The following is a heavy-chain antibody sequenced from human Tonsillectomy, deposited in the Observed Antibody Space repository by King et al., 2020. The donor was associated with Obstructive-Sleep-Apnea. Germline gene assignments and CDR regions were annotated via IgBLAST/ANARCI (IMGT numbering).Heavy chain of an antibody. CDR1: GDSISSHY. CDR3: ASGAGWLVDY. CDR2: IYYIGST. J-gene: IGHJ4*02. Sequence: VQLQESGPGLVKPSETLSLTCTVSGDSISSHYWSWFRQPPGKGLEWIGYIYYIGSTNSNPSLTSRVTISEDRSKNQFSLRLNSVTAADTAVYFCASGAGWLVDYWGQGTLVTVSS. D-gene: IGHD3-9*01. V-gene: IGHV4-59*08.